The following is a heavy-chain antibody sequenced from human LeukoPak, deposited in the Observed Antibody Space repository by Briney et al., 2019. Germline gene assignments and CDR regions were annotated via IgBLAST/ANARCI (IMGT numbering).Heavy chain of an antibody. D-gene: IGHD7-27*01. Sequence: GGSLRLSCAASGFTFSSYEMNWVRQAPGKWLEWISYISSSGGTIYYADSVKGRFTISRDNAKNSLYLQMNSLRAEDTAVYYCARVASLGYYYYMDVWGKGTTVTIS. CDR1: GFTFSSYE. J-gene: IGHJ6*03. CDR3: ARVASLGYYYYMDV. CDR2: ISSSGGTI. V-gene: IGHV3-48*03.